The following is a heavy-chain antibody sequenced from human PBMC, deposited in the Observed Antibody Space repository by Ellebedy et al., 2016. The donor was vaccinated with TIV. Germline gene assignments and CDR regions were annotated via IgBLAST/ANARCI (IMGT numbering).Heavy chain of an antibody. V-gene: IGHV3-30*13. Sequence: GESLKISCAASGFIFNNHGMHWVRQAPGKGLEWVAVISGHGLTTYYADSVKGRFTISRDNSNNSLYLQMNSLRPEDTAINYCAKVNTTMVTVFSYIENWGQGTLVTVSS. CDR1: GFIFNNHG. J-gene: IGHJ4*02. CDR2: ISGHGLTT. D-gene: IGHD5-18*01. CDR3: AKVNTTMVTVFSYIEN.